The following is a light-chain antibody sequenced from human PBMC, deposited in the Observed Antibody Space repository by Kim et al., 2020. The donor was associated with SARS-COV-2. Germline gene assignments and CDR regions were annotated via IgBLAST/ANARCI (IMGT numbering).Light chain of an antibody. CDR2: GAS. Sequence: DIQMTQSPSTLSASVGDRVTVTCRASQNIDKWLAWYQQKPGKAPKLLISGASTSATGVPSRFSGSGFVTDFTLTISSLQPDDLASYYCQQYLSFPLTFGGGTKVDIK. V-gene: IGKV1-5*03. CDR1: QNIDKW. CDR3: QQYLSFPLT. J-gene: IGKJ4*01.